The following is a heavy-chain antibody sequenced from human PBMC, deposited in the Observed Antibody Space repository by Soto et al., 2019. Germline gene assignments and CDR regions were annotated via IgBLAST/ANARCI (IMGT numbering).Heavy chain of an antibody. V-gene: IGHV4-59*01. CDR1: GGSISSYY. Sequence: PSETLSLTCTVSGGSISSYYWSWIRQPPGKGLEWIGYIYDSGNTNYNPSLKSRVTISVDTSKNQFSLKLSSVTAADTAVYYCAGTRGYCSGGSCPTVVDYWGQGTLVTVSS. CDR2: IYDSGNT. J-gene: IGHJ4*02. CDR3: AGTRGYCSGGSCPTVVDY. D-gene: IGHD2-15*01.